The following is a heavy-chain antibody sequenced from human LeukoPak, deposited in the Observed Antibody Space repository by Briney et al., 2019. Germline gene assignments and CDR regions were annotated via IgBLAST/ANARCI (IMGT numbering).Heavy chain of an antibody. D-gene: IGHD1-26*01. CDR2: ISSSSSTI. V-gene: IGHV3-48*02. Sequence: PGGSLRLSCAASGFTFSSYSMIWVRQAPGKGLEWVSYISSSSSTIYYADSVKGRFTISRDNAKNSLYLQMNSLRDEDTAVYYCARDRYSGSYLASDAFDIWGQGTMVTVSS. CDR3: ARDRYSGSYLASDAFDI. CDR1: GFTFSSYS. J-gene: IGHJ3*02.